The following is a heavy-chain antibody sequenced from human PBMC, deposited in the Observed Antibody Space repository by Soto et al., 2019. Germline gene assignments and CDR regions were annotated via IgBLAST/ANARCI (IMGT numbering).Heavy chain of an antibody. CDR1: GYTFTNYA. V-gene: IGHV1-3*01. J-gene: IGHJ4*02. D-gene: IGHD2-2*01. CDR2: IIAGNGNT. Sequence: GASVQVPCKASGYTFTNYAMHWVRQAPGQRLEWMGWIIAGNGNTKYSQKFQGRVTITRDTSASTAYMELRSLRSADTAVYYCAREGYCSSTSCFDYWGQGTLVTVSS. CDR3: AREGYCSSTSCFDY.